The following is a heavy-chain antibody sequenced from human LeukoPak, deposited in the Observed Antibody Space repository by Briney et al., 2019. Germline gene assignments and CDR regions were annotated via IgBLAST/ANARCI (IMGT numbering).Heavy chain of an antibody. CDR1: GGSISSYH. CDR2: ININEGP. D-gene: IGHD5-18*01. J-gene: IGHJ4*02. Sequence: SETLSLTCTVSGGSISSYHWSWIRQPAGKGLEWIGHININEGPKYNPSLRSRVTMSADMSRNQYSLKLSSVTAADTAVYYCARDGNSYGPDFDYWGQGTLVTVSS. CDR3: ARDGNSYGPDFDY. V-gene: IGHV4-4*07.